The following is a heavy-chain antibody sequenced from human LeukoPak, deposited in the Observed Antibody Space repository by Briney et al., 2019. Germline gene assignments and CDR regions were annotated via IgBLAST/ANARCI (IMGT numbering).Heavy chain of an antibody. V-gene: IGHV3-21*01. D-gene: IGHD4-11*01. CDR1: GFTFTSYS. Sequence: GGSLRLSCAASGFTFTSYSTTWVRQAPGKGLEWVSSISSTTTYIYYAHSVKGRFTISRDNANNSLHLLMSSLRAEDTGIYYCARARSPHFTVVATFDSWGPGTLVTVSS. CDR2: ISSTTTYI. CDR3: ARARSPHFTVVATFDS. J-gene: IGHJ4*02.